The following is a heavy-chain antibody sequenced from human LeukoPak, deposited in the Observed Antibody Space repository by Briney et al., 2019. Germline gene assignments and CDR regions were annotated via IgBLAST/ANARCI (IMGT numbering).Heavy chain of an antibody. CDR2: IYYSGST. CDR1: NFSISSGYY. V-gene: IGHV4-61*01. Sequence: SETLSLTCTVSNFSISSGYYWSWIRQPPGKGLEWIGNIYYSGSTNYNPSLKSRVTISVDTSKNQFSLKLSSVTAADTAVYYCAKDSPFDPWGQGTLVTVSS. CDR3: AKDSPFDP. J-gene: IGHJ5*02.